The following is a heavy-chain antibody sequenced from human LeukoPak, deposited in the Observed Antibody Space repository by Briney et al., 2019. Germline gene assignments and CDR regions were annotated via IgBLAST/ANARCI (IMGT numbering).Heavy chain of an antibody. CDR2: INSDGSST. CDR1: GFTFSSYW. Sequence: GGSLRLSCAASGFTFSSYWMHRVRQAPGKGLVWVSRINSDGSSTSYADSVKGRFTISRDNAKNTLYLQMNSLRAEDTAVYYCARTYYYDSSGYPFDYWGQGTLVTVSS. V-gene: IGHV3-74*01. CDR3: ARTYYYDSSGYPFDY. D-gene: IGHD3-22*01. J-gene: IGHJ4*02.